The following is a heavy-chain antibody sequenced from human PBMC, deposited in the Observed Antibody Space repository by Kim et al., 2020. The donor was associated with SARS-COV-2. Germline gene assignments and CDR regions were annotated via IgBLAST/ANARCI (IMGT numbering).Heavy chain of an antibody. CDR2: LSLDSDRI. D-gene: IGHD6-6*01. J-gene: IGHJ4*02. Sequence: GGSLRLSCEMSGFKFERFAVHWVRQPPGKGLEWVSGLSLDSDRIGYADSVKGRFTVSRDKAKDTLYLQMDSLRIEDTAFYYCTRDLVPVGADYWGQGTLVTVSS. V-gene: IGHV3-9*01. CDR1: GFKFERFA. CDR3: TRDLVPVGADY.